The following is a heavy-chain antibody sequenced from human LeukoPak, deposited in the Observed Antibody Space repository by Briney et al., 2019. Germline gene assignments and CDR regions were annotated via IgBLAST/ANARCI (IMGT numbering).Heavy chain of an antibody. CDR1: GFPFSRYS. CDR2: ISYDGGNK. Sequence: SGRSLRLSCAASGFPFSRYSMHWVRQAPGKGLEWVAVISYDGGNKYYADPVKGRFTISRDNSKNTLYLQMNSLRAEDTAVYYCARTQVDTAMTHDAFDIWGQGTMVTVSS. CDR3: ARTQVDTAMTHDAFDI. J-gene: IGHJ3*02. V-gene: IGHV3-30*04. D-gene: IGHD5-18*01.